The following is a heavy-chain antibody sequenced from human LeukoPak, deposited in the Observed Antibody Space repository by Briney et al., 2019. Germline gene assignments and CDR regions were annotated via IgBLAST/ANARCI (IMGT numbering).Heavy chain of an antibody. CDR2: ISSSSSTI. CDR1: GFTFSSYS. Sequence: GGSLRLSCAASGFTFSSYSMNWVRQAPGKGLEWVSYISSSSSTIYYADSVKGRFTISRDNAKNSLYLQMNSLRAEDTAVYYCASSAMVRGVIIKGPVYWGQGTLVTVSS. CDR3: ASSAMVRGVIIKGPVY. D-gene: IGHD3-10*01. J-gene: IGHJ4*02. V-gene: IGHV3-48*04.